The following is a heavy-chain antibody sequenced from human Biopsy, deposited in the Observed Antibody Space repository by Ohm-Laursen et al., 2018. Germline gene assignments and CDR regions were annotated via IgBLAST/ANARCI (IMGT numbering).Heavy chain of an antibody. J-gene: IGHJ3*02. CDR1: GDSISNDY. D-gene: IGHD3/OR15-3a*01. V-gene: IGHV4-4*07. CDR3: ARGTGKYYVYGAFDI. CDR2: IHTSGST. Sequence: GTLSLTCAVSGDSISNDYWSWIRQSAGQGLEWIGRIHTSGSTNHNLSLKSRVTMSVDTSKNQFSLKLRSGTAADTAVYYCARGTGKYYVYGAFDIWGQGTMVTVSS.